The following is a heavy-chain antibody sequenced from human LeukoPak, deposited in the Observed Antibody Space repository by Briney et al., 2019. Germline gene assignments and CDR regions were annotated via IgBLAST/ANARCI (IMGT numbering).Heavy chain of an antibody. CDR1: GIDFSTYV. D-gene: IGHD3-10*01. CDR2: ISSGSNYI. J-gene: IGHJ4*02. CDR3: ASQPRTFHHGSGSYFDY. Sequence: GGSLRLSCAASGIDFSTYVMHWVRQAPGKGLEWVSSISSGSNYIYYADSVKGRFTISRDNAKNSLYLQMNSLRADDTAVYYCASQPRTFHHGSGSYFDYWGQGTLVAVSS. V-gene: IGHV3-21*01.